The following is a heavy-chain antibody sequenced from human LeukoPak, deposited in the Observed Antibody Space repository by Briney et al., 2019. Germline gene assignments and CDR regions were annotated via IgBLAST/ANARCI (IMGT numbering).Heavy chain of an antibody. V-gene: IGHV1-69*04. CDR1: GGTFSSYA. J-gene: IGHJ4*02. CDR3: ARASVRGVYFDY. Sequence: ASVKVSCKASGGTFSSYAISWVRQAPGQGLEWMGRIIPILGIANYAQKFQGRVTITADKSTSTGYMELSSLRSEDTAVYYCARASVRGVYFDYWGQGTLVTVSS. CDR2: IIPILGIA. D-gene: IGHD3-10*01.